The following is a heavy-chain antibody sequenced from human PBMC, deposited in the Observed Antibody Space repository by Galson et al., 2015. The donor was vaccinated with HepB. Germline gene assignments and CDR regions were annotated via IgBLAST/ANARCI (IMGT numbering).Heavy chain of an antibody. CDR1: GFNFGTYW. D-gene: IGHD3-10*01. Sequence: SLRLSCAASGFNFGTYWMTWVRQAPGKGLERVANIKQDGSEKLYVDSVKGRFTISRDNAKNSLYLQMNSLRDEDTAVCYCARDGRGSIPFDYWGQGALVSVSS. CDR2: IKQDGSEK. CDR3: ARDGRGSIPFDY. J-gene: IGHJ4*02. V-gene: IGHV3-7*01.